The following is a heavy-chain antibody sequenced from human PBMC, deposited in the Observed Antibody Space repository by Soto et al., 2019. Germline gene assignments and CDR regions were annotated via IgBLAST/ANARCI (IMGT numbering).Heavy chain of an antibody. CDR2: ISSSSSTI. J-gene: IGHJ4*02. V-gene: IGHV3-48*01. CDR3: ARDSSAPKDYGDFLIDY. D-gene: IGHD4-17*01. CDR1: GFTFSSYS. Sequence: GGSLRLSCAASGFTFSSYSVNWVRQAPGKGLEWVSYISSSSSTIYYADYVKGRFTISRDNAKNSLYLQMNSLRAEDTAVYYCARDSSAPKDYGDFLIDYWGQGTLVTVSS.